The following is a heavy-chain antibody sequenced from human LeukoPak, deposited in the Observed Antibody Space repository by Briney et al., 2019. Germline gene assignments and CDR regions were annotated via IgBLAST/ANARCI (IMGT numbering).Heavy chain of an antibody. Sequence: ASVKVSCKASGYTFTSYDIIWVRQASGRGLEWMGWMNPNSGHTGYAQKFQGRVTMTRTTSISTAYMELTSLTSEDSAVYYCARSIVGVRKRNDYWGQGTLVTVSS. CDR2: MNPNSGHT. CDR1: GYTFTSYD. D-gene: IGHD1-26*01. CDR3: ARSIVGVRKRNDY. V-gene: IGHV1-8*01. J-gene: IGHJ4*02.